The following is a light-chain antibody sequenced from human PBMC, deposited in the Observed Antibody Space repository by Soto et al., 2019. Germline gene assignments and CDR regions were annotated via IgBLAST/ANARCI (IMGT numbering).Light chain of an antibody. Sequence: EIVMTQSPATLSLSPGERATLSCRASQSISSNLAWYRQKPGQAPRLLIYGASTRATGIPARFSGSGSGTDFTLTISSLQSEDFAVYYCQHYPNWPPRGTFCQGTKVEIK. CDR3: QHYPNWPPRGT. CDR2: GAS. CDR1: QSISSN. V-gene: IGKV3-15*01. J-gene: IGKJ1*01.